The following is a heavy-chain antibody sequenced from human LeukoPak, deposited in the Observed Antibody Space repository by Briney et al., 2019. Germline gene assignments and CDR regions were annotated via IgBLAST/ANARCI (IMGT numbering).Heavy chain of an antibody. CDR2: ISGSGGST. Sequence: GGSLRLSCAASGVTFSGYAMSSVRQAPGKGLEWVSAISGSGGSTYYADSVKGRFTISRDNSKTAVYLQMHRLRGEHACVYLCEKPSISNIVLVTHVDYWGQGTLVTVSS. D-gene: IGHD2/OR15-2a*01. J-gene: IGHJ4*02. V-gene: IGHV3-23*01. CDR3: EKPSISNIVLVTHVDY. CDR1: GVTFSGYA.